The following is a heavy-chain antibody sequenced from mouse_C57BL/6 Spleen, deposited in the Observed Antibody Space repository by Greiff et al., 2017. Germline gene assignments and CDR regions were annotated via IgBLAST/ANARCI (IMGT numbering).Heavy chain of an antibody. J-gene: IGHJ4*01. CDR2: IYPGDGDP. CDR3: ASIPYYYGSSYRAMDY. V-gene: IGHV1-82*01. CDR1: GYAFSSSW. Sequence: VKLMEPGPELVKPGASVKISCKASGYAFSSSWLNWVKQRPGKGLEWIGRIYPGDGDPNYNGKFKGKATLTVAKSSSTAYMQLSSLTSEDSAVYFCASIPYYYGSSYRAMDYWGQGTSVTVSS. D-gene: IGHD1-1*01.